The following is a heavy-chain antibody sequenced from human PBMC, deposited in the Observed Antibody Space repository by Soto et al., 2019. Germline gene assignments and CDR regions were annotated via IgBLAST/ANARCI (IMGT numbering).Heavy chain of an antibody. D-gene: IGHD3-3*01. CDR3: AKPQSGYYIHYYYYYGMDV. CDR1: GFTFNNYA. V-gene: IGHV3-23*01. J-gene: IGHJ6*02. CDR2: VSGSGSST. Sequence: GGSLRLSCAASGFTFNNYAMSWVRQAPGKGLEWVSGVSGSGSSTYYADSVKGRFTISRDNSKNTLFLQMGSLRAEDTAVYYCAKPQSGYYIHYYYYYGMDVWGQGTTVTVSS.